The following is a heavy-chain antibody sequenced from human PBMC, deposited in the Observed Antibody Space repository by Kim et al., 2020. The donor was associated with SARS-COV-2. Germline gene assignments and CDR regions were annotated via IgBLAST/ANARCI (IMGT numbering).Heavy chain of an antibody. Sequence: YAASVKGRFTISRDNSKNMLYVQMNSLRVEDTAIYYCANFEPAGRVSLDSWGQGTLVTVSS. D-gene: IGHD2-2*01. CDR3: ANFEPAGRVSLDS. V-gene: IGHV3-23*01. J-gene: IGHJ5*02.